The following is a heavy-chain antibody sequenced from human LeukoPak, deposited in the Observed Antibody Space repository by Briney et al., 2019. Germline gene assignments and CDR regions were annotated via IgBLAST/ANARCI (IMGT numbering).Heavy chain of an antibody. Sequence: SETLSLTCAVYGGSFSGYYWSWIRQPPGKGLEWIGEINHSGSTNYNPSLKSRVTISVDTSKNQFSLKLSSVTAADTAVYYCAGGSGYGDYGYWGQGTLVTVSS. J-gene: IGHJ4*02. D-gene: IGHD4-17*01. CDR1: GGSFSGYY. V-gene: IGHV4-34*01. CDR3: AGGSGYGDYGY. CDR2: INHSGST.